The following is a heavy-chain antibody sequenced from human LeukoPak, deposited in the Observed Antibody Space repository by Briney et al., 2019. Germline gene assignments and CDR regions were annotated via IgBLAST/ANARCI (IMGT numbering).Heavy chain of an antibody. J-gene: IGHJ4*02. CDR3: AKDMGTTTYYDILTGYSGHFDY. Sequence: GGSLRLSCAASGFTFSSYSMNWVRQASGKGLEWVSSISSSSSYIYYADSVKGRFTISRDNAKNSLYLQMNSLRAEDTALYYCAKDMGTTTYYDILTGYSGHFDYWGQGTLVTVSS. D-gene: IGHD3-9*01. CDR2: ISSSSSYI. V-gene: IGHV3-21*04. CDR1: GFTFSSYS.